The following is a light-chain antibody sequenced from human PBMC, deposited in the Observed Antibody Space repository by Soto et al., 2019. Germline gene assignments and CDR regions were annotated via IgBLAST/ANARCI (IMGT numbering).Light chain of an antibody. Sequence: EIVLTQSPATLSLSPGERATLSCRASQSVSSYLAWYQQKPGQAPRLLIYDASNRATGIPARFSGSGSGTDFTLTISSLEPEDFAVYYCQQRSNSFGPGTRWISN. CDR1: QSVSSY. V-gene: IGKV3-11*01. CDR3: QQRSNS. CDR2: DAS. J-gene: IGKJ3*01.